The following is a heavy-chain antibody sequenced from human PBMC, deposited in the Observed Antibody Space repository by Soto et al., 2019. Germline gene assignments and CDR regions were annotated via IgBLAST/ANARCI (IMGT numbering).Heavy chain of an antibody. V-gene: IGHV3-21*01. J-gene: IGHJ4*02. D-gene: IGHD5-18*01. Sequence: EVQLVESGGGLVKPGGSLRLSCAASGFTFSSYSMNWVRQAPGKGLEWVSSISSSSSYIYYADSVKGRFTISRDNAKNSLYLQMNSLRAEDTAVYYCARDPYTATEFDYWGQGTLVTVSS. CDR1: GFTFSSYS. CDR2: ISSSSSYI. CDR3: ARDPYTATEFDY.